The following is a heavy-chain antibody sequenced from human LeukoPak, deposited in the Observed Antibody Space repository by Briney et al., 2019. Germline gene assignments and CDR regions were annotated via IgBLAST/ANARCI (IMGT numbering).Heavy chain of an antibody. V-gene: IGHV1-3*01. CDR3: ATEVYCSNTSCSYDAFGF. J-gene: IGHJ3*01. CDR1: GYTFTSYA. Sequence: ASVKVSCKASGYTFTSYAMHWVRQAPGQRLEWMGWINAGNGNTKYSQKFQGRVTITRDTSASTAYMELSSLRSEDTAVYYCATEVYCSNTSCSYDAFGFWGQGTMVTVSS. CDR2: INAGNGNT. D-gene: IGHD2-2*01.